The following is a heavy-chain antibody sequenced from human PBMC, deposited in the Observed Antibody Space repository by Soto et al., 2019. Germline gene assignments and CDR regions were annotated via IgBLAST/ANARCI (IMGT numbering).Heavy chain of an antibody. V-gene: IGHV3-9*01. D-gene: IGHD3-16*01. CDR3: AKRGGISAV. CDR2: ISWNSGRI. CDR1: GFTFDDYA. Sequence: EVQLVESGGGLVQPGRSLRLSCAASGFTFDDYAMQWVRQAPGKGLEWVSGISWNSGRIGYADSVKGRFTISRDNAKNSLYLQMNSLSPEDTALYYCAKRGGISAVWGKGTTVTVSS. J-gene: IGHJ6*04.